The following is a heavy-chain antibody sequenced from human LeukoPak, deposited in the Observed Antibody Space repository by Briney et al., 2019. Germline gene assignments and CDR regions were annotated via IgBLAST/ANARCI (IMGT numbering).Heavy chain of an antibody. CDR2: ISGSGGST. CDR1: GFTFSSYA. J-gene: IGHJ4*02. V-gene: IGHV3-23*01. D-gene: IGHD6-13*01. Sequence: PGGSLRLSCAASGFTFSSYAMSWVRQAPGKGLEWVSAISGSGGSTYYADSVKGRFTISRDNSKNTLYLQMNSLRAEDTAVYYCAKESRSSWYRGSYYFDYWGQGTLVTVSS. CDR3: AKESRSSWYRGSYYFDY.